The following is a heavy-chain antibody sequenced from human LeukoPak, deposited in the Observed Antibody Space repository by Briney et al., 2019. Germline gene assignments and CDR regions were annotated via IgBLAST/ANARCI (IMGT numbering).Heavy chain of an antibody. CDR3: AKDGLNDWGNWFDP. Sequence: GGSLRLSCVASGFTLSSYGMHWARQAPGKGLEWVAFVRYDGSNKYYADSVKGRFTISRDNSKNTLYLQMNSLRAEDTAAYYCAKDGLNDWGNWFDPWGQGTLVTVSS. J-gene: IGHJ5*02. D-gene: IGHD7-27*01. CDR1: GFTLSSYG. CDR2: VRYDGSNK. V-gene: IGHV3-30*02.